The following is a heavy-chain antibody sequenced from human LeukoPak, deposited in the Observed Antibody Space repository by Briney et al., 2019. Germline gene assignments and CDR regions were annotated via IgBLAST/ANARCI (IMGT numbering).Heavy chain of an antibody. CDR3: ARDWGRGNSGYNDF. V-gene: IGHV4-34*01. J-gene: IGHJ4*02. Sequence: SETLSLTCAVYGGSFSGYYSSWIRQPPGKGLEWIGEINHSGSTNYNPSLKSRVTISVDTSKNQFSLKLSSVTAADTAVYYCARDWGRGNSGYNDFWGQGTLVTVSS. D-gene: IGHD3-22*01. CDR1: GGSFSGYY. CDR2: INHSGST.